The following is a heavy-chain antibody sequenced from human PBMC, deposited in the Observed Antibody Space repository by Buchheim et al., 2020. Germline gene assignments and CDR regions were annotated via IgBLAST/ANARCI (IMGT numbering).Heavy chain of an antibody. CDR2: IYDSVST. V-gene: IGHV4-31*03. Sequence: QVQLQESGPGLVKPSQTLSLTCTVSGDSISSGGYYWAWIRQHPGTGLEWIGFIYDSVSTYYNPSLKSRVTMSVDTSKNQFSLKLSSVTAADTAVYYCARRRQFTSPYWYFDLWGRGTL. CDR1: GDSISSGGYY. J-gene: IGHJ2*01. CDR3: ARRRQFTSPYWYFDL. D-gene: IGHD2-2*01.